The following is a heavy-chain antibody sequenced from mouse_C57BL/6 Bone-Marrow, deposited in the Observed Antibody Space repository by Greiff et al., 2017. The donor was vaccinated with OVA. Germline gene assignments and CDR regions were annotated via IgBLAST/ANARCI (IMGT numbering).Heavy chain of an antibody. CDR3: AKGGSGYGYYAMDY. CDR2: IWSGGST. J-gene: IGHJ4*01. Sequence: QVQLQQSGPGLVQPSQSLSITCTVSGFSLTSYGVHWVRQSPGKGLEWLGVIWSGGSTDYNAAFMSRLSITKDNSKSQVFFKMNSLQAYDTAIYYCAKGGSGYGYYAMDYWGQGTSVTVSS. V-gene: IGHV2-5*01. D-gene: IGHD3-2*02. CDR1: GFSLTSYG.